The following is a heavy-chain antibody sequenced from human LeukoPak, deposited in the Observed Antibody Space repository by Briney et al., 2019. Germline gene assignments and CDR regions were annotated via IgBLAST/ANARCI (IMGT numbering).Heavy chain of an antibody. J-gene: IGHJ4*02. Sequence: PGRSLRLSCAASGFTFSSYGMHWVRQAPGKGLEWVAVIWYDGSNKYYADSVKGRLTISRDNSKNTLYLQMNSLRAEDTAVYYCARDSDDSSGYSRLDYWGQGTLVTVSS. CDR2: IWYDGSNK. CDR3: ARDSDDSSGYSRLDY. D-gene: IGHD3-22*01. CDR1: GFTFSSYG. V-gene: IGHV3-33*01.